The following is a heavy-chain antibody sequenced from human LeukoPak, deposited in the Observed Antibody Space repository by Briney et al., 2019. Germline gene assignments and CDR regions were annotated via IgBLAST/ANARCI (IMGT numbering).Heavy chain of an antibody. CDR1: GYSISSVYY. D-gene: IGHD1-1*01. CDR3: ARDSMRIQTGTTP. V-gene: IGHV4-38-2*02. J-gene: IGHJ5*02. Sequence: SETLSLTCTVSGYSISSVYYWGWIRQPPGKGLEWIANIFHSGSTYYNPSLKSRVTISIDTSKNQFSLKLTSVTAADTALYFCARDSMRIQTGTTPWGQGTLVTVSS. CDR2: IFHSGST.